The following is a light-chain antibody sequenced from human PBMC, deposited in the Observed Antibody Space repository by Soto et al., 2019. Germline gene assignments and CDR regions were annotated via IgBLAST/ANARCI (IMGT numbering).Light chain of an antibody. J-gene: IGKJ4*01. Sequence: EIVLTQSPGTLSLSTGERATLSCRASQSVSSSYLAWYQQKPGQAPRLLIYGASSRATGIPDRFSGSGSGTDFTLTISRLEPADSAVYYCQQYDILPITFGGGTKVDI. V-gene: IGKV3-20*01. CDR1: QSVSSSY. CDR2: GAS. CDR3: QQYDILPIT.